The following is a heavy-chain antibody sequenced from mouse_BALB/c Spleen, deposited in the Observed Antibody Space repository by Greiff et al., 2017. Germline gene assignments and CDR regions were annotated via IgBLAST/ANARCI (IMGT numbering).Heavy chain of an antibody. Sequence: QVKLQESAAELARPGASVKMSCKASGYTFTSYTMHWVKQRPGQGLEWIGYINPSSGYTEYNQKFKDKTTLTADKSSSTAYMQLSSLTSEDSAVYYCARLAYYGNLYAMDYWGQGTSVTVSS. D-gene: IGHD2-10*01. CDR3: ARLAYYGNLYAMDY. CDR1: GYTFTSYT. CDR2: INPSSGYT. J-gene: IGHJ4*01. V-gene: IGHV1-4*02.